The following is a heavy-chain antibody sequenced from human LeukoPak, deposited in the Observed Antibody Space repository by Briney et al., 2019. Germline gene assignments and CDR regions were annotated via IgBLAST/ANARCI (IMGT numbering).Heavy chain of an antibody. V-gene: IGHV3-21*06. CDR2: IGPTGSDR. D-gene: IGHD1-14*01. CDR1: GLTFSTSG. CDR3: ATETNGRHYDY. Sequence: GGSLRLSCTASGLTFSTSGFNLVRQAPGKGLEWVASIGPTGSDRYHAGSIKGRFTISRDNANNFLYLQMNSLRAEDTAVYYCATETNGRHYDYWGQGTLLTVSS. J-gene: IGHJ4*02.